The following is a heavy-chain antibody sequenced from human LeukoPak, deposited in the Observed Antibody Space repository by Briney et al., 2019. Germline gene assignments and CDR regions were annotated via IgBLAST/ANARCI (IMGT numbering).Heavy chain of an antibody. Sequence: PGGSLSLSCAASGFIFSNYGMHWVRQAPGKGLQWVAFIQYDESERFYADSVKGRFTISRDKSENTVHLQMNSLRAEDTALYHCARQMMERPHYYYMVSCGKGTSVTVSS. J-gene: IGHJ6*03. D-gene: IGHD3-16*01. V-gene: IGHV3-30*02. CDR3: ARQMMERPHYYYMVS. CDR1: GFIFSNYG. CDR2: IQYDESER.